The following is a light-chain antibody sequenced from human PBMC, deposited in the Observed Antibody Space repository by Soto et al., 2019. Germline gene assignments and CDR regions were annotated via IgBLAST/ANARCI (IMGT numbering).Light chain of an antibody. V-gene: IGKV3-20*01. CDR1: QSVTSSY. Sequence: EIVLTQSPGTLSLSPGERATLSCRASQSVTSSYLAWYQHKPGQAPRLLIYGASSRATGIPDRFSGSGSGTDFTLTISRLEPEDFAVYYCQQYGSSPTFGQGTRLEI. CDR2: GAS. CDR3: QQYGSSPT. J-gene: IGKJ5*01.